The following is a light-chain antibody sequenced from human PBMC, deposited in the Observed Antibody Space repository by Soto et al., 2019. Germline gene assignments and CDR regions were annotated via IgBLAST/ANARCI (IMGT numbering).Light chain of an antibody. CDR2: GAS. CDR3: QQYGSSPMT. CDR1: QSVSNNY. J-gene: IGKJ1*01. Sequence: EIALTQSPGTLSLSPGERAALSGLASQSVSNNYLAWYQQKPGQAPRLLIYGASNRATGIPDRFSGSGSGTDFTLTISRLEPEDFALYYCQQYGSSPMTFGQGTKVDIK. V-gene: IGKV3-20*01.